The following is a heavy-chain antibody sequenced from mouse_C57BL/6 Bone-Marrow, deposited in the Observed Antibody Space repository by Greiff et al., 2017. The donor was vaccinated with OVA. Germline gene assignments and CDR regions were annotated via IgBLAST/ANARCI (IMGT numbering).Heavy chain of an antibody. CDR2: IHPNSGST. CDR1: GYTFTSYW. D-gene: IGHD2-1*01. CDR3: ARAVYYGNYGYAY. V-gene: IGHV1-64*01. J-gene: IGHJ3*01. Sequence: VQLQQSGAELVKPGASVKLSCKASGYTFTSYWMHWVKQRPGQGLEWIGMIHPNSGSTNYNEKFKSKATLTVDKSSSTAYMQLSSLTSEDSAVYYCARAVYYGNYGYAYWGQGTLVTVSA.